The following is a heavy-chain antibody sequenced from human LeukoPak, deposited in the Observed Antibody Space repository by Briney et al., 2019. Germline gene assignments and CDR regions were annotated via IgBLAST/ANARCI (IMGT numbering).Heavy chain of an antibody. J-gene: IGHJ6*02. D-gene: IGHD1-14*01. CDR3: ARVRRTPYYYYGMDV. Sequence: SETLSLTCTVSGASISGHYLTWLRQPPGKGLEWIGYISHIGSTNYNPSLKSRVTISVDTSKNQFSLKLSSVTAADTAVYHCARVRRTPYYYYGMDVWGQGTTVTVSS. CDR2: ISHIGST. V-gene: IGHV4-59*08. CDR1: GASISGHY.